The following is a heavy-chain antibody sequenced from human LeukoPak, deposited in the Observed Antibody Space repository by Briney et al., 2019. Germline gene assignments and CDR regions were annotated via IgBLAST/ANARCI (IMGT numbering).Heavy chain of an antibody. J-gene: IGHJ4*02. Sequence: GGSLRLSCAASGFTFTSYSMSWVRQAPGKGLEWVANIKQDGSEKYYVDSVKGRFTISRDNAKNSLYLQMNSLRAEDTAVYYCAGRSYGDYRFDYWGQGTLVTVSS. D-gene: IGHD4-17*01. CDR1: GFTFTSYS. CDR3: AGRSYGDYRFDY. V-gene: IGHV3-7*01. CDR2: IKQDGSEK.